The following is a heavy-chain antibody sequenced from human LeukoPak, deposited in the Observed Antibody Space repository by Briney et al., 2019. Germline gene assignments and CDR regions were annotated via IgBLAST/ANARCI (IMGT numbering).Heavy chain of an antibody. D-gene: IGHD1-26*01. J-gene: IGHJ4*02. CDR1: GFTFSSYA. Sequence: GGSLRLSCAASGFTFSSYAMSWVRQAPGKGLEWVSAISGSGGSTYYADSVKGRFTISRDNSKNTLYLQMNSLRAEGTAVYYCAKVGGEWELLRVFDYWGQGTLVTVSS. CDR2: ISGSGGST. V-gene: IGHV3-23*01. CDR3: AKVGGEWELLRVFDY.